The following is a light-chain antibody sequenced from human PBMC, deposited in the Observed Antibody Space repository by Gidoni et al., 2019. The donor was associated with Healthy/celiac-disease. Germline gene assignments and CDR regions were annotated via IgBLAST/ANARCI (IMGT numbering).Light chain of an antibody. J-gene: IGKJ1*01. V-gene: IGKV1-5*01. Sequence: DIQLTQSPSTLSASVGARVTITCRASQRISSWLAWYQQKPGKAPKRLIYDASSLESGVPSRFSGSGSGTECTLTISSRQPDDFATYYGQQYNSYSPTFGQGTKVEIK. CDR1: QRISSW. CDR3: QQYNSYSPT. CDR2: DAS.